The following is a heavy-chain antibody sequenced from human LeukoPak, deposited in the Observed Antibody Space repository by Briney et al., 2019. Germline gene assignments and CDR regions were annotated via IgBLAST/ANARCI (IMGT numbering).Heavy chain of an antibody. CDR1: GFTFSSSS. CDR2: ISSNSTI. CDR3: ARVGTMVRGVNWFDP. D-gene: IGHD3-10*01. Sequence: PGGSLRLSCAASGFTFSSSSINWVRQAPGKGLEWVSYISSNSTIYYADSVKGRFTISRDNAKNSLYLQMNSLRAEDTAVYYCARVGTMVRGVNWFDPWGQGTLVTVSS. J-gene: IGHJ5*02. V-gene: IGHV3-48*04.